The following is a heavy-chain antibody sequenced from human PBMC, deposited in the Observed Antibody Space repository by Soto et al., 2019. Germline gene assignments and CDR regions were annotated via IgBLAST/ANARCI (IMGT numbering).Heavy chain of an antibody. CDR3: AREQIYDYVWGSYRYTFYYYYGMDV. D-gene: IGHD3-16*02. CDR2: INSDGSSS. CDR1: VFTFSSYW. V-gene: IGHV3-74*01. Sequence: GWSLRLSCASSVFTFSSYWMHWVRQAPGKGLVWVSRINSDGSSSSYADSVKGRFTISRDNAKNTLYLQMNSLRAEDTAVYYCAREQIYDYVWGSYRYTFYYYYGMDVWGQGTTVTVSS. J-gene: IGHJ6*02.